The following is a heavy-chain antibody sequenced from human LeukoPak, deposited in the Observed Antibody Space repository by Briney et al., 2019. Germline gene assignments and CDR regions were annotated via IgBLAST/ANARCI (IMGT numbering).Heavy chain of an antibody. D-gene: IGHD6-13*01. CDR2: IYYSGTT. Sequence: SETPSLTCTVSGGSISSYYWSWIRQPPGKGLEWIGYIYYSGTTNYNPSLRSRVTISVDTSKNQFSLKLSSVTAADTAIYYCARDIAAAYYAMDVWGQGTKVTVSS. V-gene: IGHV4-59*01. CDR3: ARDIAAAYYAMDV. CDR1: GGSISSYY. J-gene: IGHJ6*02.